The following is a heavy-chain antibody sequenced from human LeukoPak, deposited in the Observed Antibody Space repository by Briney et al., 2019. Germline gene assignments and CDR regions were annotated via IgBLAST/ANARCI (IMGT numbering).Heavy chain of an antibody. Sequence: SETLSLTCTVSGGSISSYYWSWIRQPPGKGLEWIGYIYYSGSTDYNPFLKSRVTISIDTSKKQLSLKVSSVTAADTAVYYCVRGNWGSDFDYWGQGTLVTVSS. CDR2: IYYSGST. J-gene: IGHJ4*02. V-gene: IGHV4-59*08. CDR3: VRGNWGSDFDY. CDR1: GGSISSYY. D-gene: IGHD7-27*01.